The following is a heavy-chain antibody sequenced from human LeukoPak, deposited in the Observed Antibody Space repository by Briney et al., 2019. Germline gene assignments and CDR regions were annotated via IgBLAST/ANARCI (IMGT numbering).Heavy chain of an antibody. Sequence: GGSLRLSCAASGFIFSNYWMTWVRHAPGKGLEWVATIKQDGGEKYYVDSVKGRFTISRDNAKNSLYLQMNSLRAEDTAVYYCAKEEGQYYFDYWGQGTLVTVSS. J-gene: IGHJ4*02. CDR3: AKEEGQYYFDY. V-gene: IGHV3-7*03. CDR2: IKQDGGEK. CDR1: GFIFSNYW.